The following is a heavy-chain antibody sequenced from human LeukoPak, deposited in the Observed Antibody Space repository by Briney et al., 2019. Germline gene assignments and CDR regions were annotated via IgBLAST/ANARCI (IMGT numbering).Heavy chain of an antibody. Sequence: GGSLRLSCEVSGFTFNNYVMSWVRQAPGKGLEWVSAISGSGATTHYTDSVRGRFTISKDNSKNTLYLQMNSLRVEDTAVYYCAKPFTYGSGSSFQTFDSWGQGILVTVSS. CDR1: GFTFNNYV. V-gene: IGHV3-23*01. CDR2: ISGSGATT. CDR3: AKPFTYGSGSSFQTFDS. J-gene: IGHJ4*02. D-gene: IGHD3-10*01.